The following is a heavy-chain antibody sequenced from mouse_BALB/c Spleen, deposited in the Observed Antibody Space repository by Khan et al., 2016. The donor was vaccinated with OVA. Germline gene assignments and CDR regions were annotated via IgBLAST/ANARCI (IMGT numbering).Heavy chain of an antibody. Sequence: VQLQQSGPELVKPGASMNISCKASGYSFTDYTMNWVKQSHGKNLEWIVLIIPYNGGATYTQKLKGKATLTVDKSSSPAYIELLRLTSVFSAVYYCASGGYGSLADWGQGTLVTDSA. CDR2: IIPYNGGA. J-gene: IGHJ3*01. CDR1: GYSFTDYT. D-gene: IGHD2-2*01. CDR3: ASGGYGSLAD. V-gene: IGHV1-18*01.